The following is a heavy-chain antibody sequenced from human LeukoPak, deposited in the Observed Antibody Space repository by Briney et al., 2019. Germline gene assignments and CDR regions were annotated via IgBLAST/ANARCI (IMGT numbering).Heavy chain of an antibody. CDR2: IIPIFGTP. V-gene: IGHV1-69*13. CDR1: GGTSSSHT. D-gene: IGHD3-22*01. CDR3: ARAYYDSSGYLFDY. J-gene: IGHJ4*02. Sequence: SVKVSCKASGGTSSSHTISWLRQAPGQGLKWMGGIIPIFGTPSYAQEFQGRATITADESTSTASMELSSLRSEDTAVYYCARAYYDSSGYLFDYWGQGTLVTVSS.